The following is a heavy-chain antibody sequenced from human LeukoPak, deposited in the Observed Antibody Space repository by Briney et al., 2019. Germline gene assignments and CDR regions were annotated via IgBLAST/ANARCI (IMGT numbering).Heavy chain of an antibody. CDR2: ISVGDKTI. D-gene: IGHD2-15*01. CDR1: GFTFSSHE. J-gene: IGHJ3*02. Sequence: GGSLRLSCAASGFTFSSHEMNWVRQAPGKGLEWVSYISVGDKTIKYADSVKGRFVISRDNAKNSLYLQMNSLGAEDTAVYYCARKVVGGPVGAFDIWGQGTMVTVSS. CDR3: ARKVVGGPVGAFDI. V-gene: IGHV3-48*03.